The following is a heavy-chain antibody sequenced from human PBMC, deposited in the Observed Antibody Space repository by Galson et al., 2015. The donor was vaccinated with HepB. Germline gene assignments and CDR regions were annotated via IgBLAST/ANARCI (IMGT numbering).Heavy chain of an antibody. Sequence: SVKVSCKASGETFSSYTMSWVRQAPGQGLEWIGGIHPIFRTTNYAQTFQGRVSITAEASTSTAYMELSSLGSEDTALYYCTRDFGYCSGGSCYPGARQSWGQGTLVTVSS. J-gene: IGHJ5*02. V-gene: IGHV1-69*13. CDR2: IHPIFRTT. CDR3: TRDFGYCSGGSCYPGARQS. D-gene: IGHD2-15*01. CDR1: GETFSSYT.